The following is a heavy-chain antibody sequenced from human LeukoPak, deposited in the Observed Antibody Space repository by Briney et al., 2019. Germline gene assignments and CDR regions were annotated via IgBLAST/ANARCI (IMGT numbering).Heavy chain of an antibody. CDR1: GGTFRSYA. Sequence: ASVKVSCKASGGTFRSYAISWVRQAPGQGLEWMGGIIPIFGTANYAQKFQGRVTITADESTSTAYMELSSLRSEDTAVYYCAREVSSWGYFDYWGQGTLVTVSS. CDR3: AREVSSWGYFDY. J-gene: IGHJ4*02. D-gene: IGHD6-13*01. V-gene: IGHV1-69*01. CDR2: IIPIFGTA.